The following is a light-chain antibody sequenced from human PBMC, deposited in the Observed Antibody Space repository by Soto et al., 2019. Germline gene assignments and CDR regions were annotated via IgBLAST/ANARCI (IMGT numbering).Light chain of an antibody. CDR1: SSDVGNYNY. V-gene: IGLV2-11*01. Sequence: QSVLTQPRSVSGSPGQSVTISCTGTSSDVGNYNYVAWYRQHPGNAPKLMIYDVAQRPSGVPDRFSGSKSGNTASLTISGLRAEDEADYYCCSYAGSYTWVFGGGTKLTVL. CDR3: CSYAGSYTWV. CDR2: DVA. J-gene: IGLJ3*02.